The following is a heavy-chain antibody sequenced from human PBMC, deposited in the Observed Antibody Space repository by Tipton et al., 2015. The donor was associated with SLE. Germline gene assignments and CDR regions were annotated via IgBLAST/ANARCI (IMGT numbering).Heavy chain of an antibody. CDR1: GFTFSSYE. J-gene: IGHJ4*02. Sequence: SLRLSCAASGFTFSSYEMSWVRQAPGKGLEWVSYISSSGSTIYYADSVKGRFTISRDNAKNSLYLQMNSLRAEDTAVYYCARSRQPAAGTGPVFDYWGQGTLVTVSS. CDR3: ARSRQPAAGTGPVFDY. CDR2: ISSSGSTI. V-gene: IGHV3-48*03. D-gene: IGHD6-13*01.